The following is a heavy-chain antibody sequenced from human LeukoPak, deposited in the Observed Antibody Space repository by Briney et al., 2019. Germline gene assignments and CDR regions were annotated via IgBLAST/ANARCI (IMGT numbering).Heavy chain of an antibody. CDR3: ARVLEYYDILTGFSNQYYGMDV. CDR1: GGTFSSYA. CDR2: IIPIFGTA. D-gene: IGHD3-9*01. V-gene: IGHV1-69*13. Sequence: SVKVSCKASGGTFSSYAISWVRQAPGQGLEWMGGIIPIFGTANYAQKFQGRVTITADESTSTAYMELSSLRSEDTAVYYCARVLEYYDILTGFSNQYYGMDVWGQGTTVTVSS. J-gene: IGHJ6*02.